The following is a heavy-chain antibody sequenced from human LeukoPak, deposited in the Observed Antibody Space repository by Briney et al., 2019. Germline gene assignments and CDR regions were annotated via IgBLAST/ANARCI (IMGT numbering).Heavy chain of an antibody. CDR3: ARGISGSLPDRYYFDY. CDR2: INPSGGST. D-gene: IGHD3-10*01. CDR1: GYTFTSYY. J-gene: IGHJ4*02. Sequence: ASVKVSCKASGYTFTSYYMHWVRQAPGQGLEWMGIINPSGGSTSYAQKFQGRVTMTRDMSTSTVYMEPSSLRSEDTAVYYCARGISGSLPDRYYFDYWGQGTLVTVSS. V-gene: IGHV1-46*01.